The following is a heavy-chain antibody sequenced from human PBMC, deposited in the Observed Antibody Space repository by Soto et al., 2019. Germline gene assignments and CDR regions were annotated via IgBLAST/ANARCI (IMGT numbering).Heavy chain of an antibody. CDR2: ISAHNGNT. Sequence: QVHLVQSGAEVKKPGASVKVSCKGSGYTFTSYGITWVRQAPGQVLEWMGWISAHNGNTDYAQKLQGRVTVTRDTSTSTAYMEMRSLRADDTAVYYCARGRYGDYWGQGALVTVSS. J-gene: IGHJ4*02. CDR3: ARGRYGDY. V-gene: IGHV1-18*01. CDR1: GYTFTSYG. D-gene: IGHD1-1*01.